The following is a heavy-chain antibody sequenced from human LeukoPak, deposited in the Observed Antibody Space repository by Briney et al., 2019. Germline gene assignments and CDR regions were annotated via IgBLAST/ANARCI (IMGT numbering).Heavy chain of an antibody. CDR3: ARVGFSSSPLYIWFDP. J-gene: IGHJ5*02. V-gene: IGHV4-4*02. Sequence: SETLSLTCAVSGGSISSSNWWSWVRQPPGKGLEWIGEIYHSGSTNYNPSLKSRVTISVDKSKNQFSLKLSSVTAADTAVYYCARVGFSSSPLYIWFDPWGQGTLVTVSS. D-gene: IGHD6-6*01. CDR1: GGSISSSNW. CDR2: IYHSGST.